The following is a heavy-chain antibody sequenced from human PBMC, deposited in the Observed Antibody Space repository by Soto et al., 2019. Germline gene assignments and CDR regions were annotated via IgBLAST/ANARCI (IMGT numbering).Heavy chain of an antibody. D-gene: IGHD6-13*01. J-gene: IGHJ5*02. Sequence: QVPLQESGPGLVKPSETLSLTCTVSGGSISSYYWSWIRQPPGKGLEWIGYIYYSGSTNYNPSLKSRVTISVDTSKNQFSLKLSSVTAADTAVYYCARDDRSRWSNWFDPWGQGTLVTVSS. CDR2: IYYSGST. CDR1: GGSISSYY. V-gene: IGHV4-59*01. CDR3: ARDDRSRWSNWFDP.